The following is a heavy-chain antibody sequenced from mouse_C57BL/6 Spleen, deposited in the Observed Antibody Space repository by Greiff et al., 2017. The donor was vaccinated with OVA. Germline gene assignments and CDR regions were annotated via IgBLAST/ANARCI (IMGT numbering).Heavy chain of an antibody. CDR3: ARDYGNYVWYFDV. J-gene: IGHJ1*03. V-gene: IGHV5-16*01. D-gene: IGHD2-1*01. Sequence: EVQLVESEGGLVQPGSSMKLSCTASGFTFSDYYMAWVRQVPEKGLEWVAHINYDGSSTYYLDSLKSRFIISRDNAKNILYLQMSSLKSEDTATYYCARDYGNYVWYFDVWGTGTTVTVSS. CDR2: INYDGSST. CDR1: GFTFSDYY.